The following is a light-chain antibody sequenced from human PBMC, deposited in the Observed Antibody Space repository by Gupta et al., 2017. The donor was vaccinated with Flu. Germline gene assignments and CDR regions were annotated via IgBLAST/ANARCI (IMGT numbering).Light chain of an antibody. CDR1: QSISSY. CDR3: QQSYSTPGT. CDR2: AAS. V-gene: IGKV1-39*01. Sequence: DLQLTQSPSSLSASVGDRVTITCRASQSISSYLNWYQQKPGKAPKLLIYAASSLQSGVPSRFSGSGSGTDFTLTMSRLQTEDVATYYCQQSYSTPGTFGQGTKVEIK. J-gene: IGKJ1*01.